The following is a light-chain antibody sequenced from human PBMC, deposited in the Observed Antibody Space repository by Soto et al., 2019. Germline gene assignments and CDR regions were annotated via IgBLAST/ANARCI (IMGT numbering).Light chain of an antibody. V-gene: IGKV1-5*01. CDR3: QQYNTYVST. J-gene: IGKJ1*01. Sequence: QMTQSPSTLSASIGDRVTITCRASQNISSRLAWFQQKPGTAPKLLIYHASTLQSGVPSRFSGSGSGTEFTLTVSSLQPDDFATYYCQQYNTYVSTFGQGTKVDIK. CDR2: HAS. CDR1: QNISSR.